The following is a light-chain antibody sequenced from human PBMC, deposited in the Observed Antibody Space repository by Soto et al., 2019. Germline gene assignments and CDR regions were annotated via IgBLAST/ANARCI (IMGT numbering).Light chain of an antibody. Sequence: DIQSTQSPSALSASVGDRVTITCRASQAIGTSLLWFQQKPGKVPKRLIYAASTLQSGVPSRFSGSGSGTEFTLTISSLQPEDFATYYCLQHTTYPITFGPGTKVDIK. CDR3: LQHTTYPIT. V-gene: IGKV1-17*03. CDR2: AAS. J-gene: IGKJ3*01. CDR1: QAIGTS.